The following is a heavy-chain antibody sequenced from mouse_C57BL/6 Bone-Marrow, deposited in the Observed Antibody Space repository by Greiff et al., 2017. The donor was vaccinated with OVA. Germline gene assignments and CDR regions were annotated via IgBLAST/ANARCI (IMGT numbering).Heavy chain of an antibody. CDR3: TRGYYFDY. V-gene: IGHV1-4*01. J-gene: IGHJ2*01. Sequence: VQRVESGAELARPGASVKMSCKASGYTFTSYTILWVKQRPGQGLEWIGYIDPTNDYTNYNQKFKGKATLTADKSYSTAYMQLSSLTSEDSAVYYCTRGYYFDYWGQGTTLTVSS. CDR1: GYTFTSYT. CDR2: IDPTNDYT.